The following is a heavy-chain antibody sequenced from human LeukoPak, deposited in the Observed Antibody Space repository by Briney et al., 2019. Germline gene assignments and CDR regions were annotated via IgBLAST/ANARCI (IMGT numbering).Heavy chain of an antibody. V-gene: IGHV4-38-2*01. J-gene: IGHJ6*03. CDR1: GHPINSAYY. CDR3: ARQFDSYFYYYLDV. CDR2: LYHPDST. D-gene: IGHD3-10*01. Sequence: PSETLSLTCAVSGHPINSAYYWVWIRQPPGKGLEWIGSLYHPDSTYYNPSLESRVTMSVDTSRNQFSLKLRFVTAADTAVYYCARQFDSYFYYYLDVWGTGTTVTVSS.